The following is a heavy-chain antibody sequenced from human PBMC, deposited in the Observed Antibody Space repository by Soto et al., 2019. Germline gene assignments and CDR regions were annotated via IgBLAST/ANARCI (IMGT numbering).Heavy chain of an antibody. V-gene: IGHV3-74*01. Sequence: PGGSLRLSCAASGFTFSIYWMHWVRQAPGKGLVWVSRIKSDGSSISYADSVKGRFTISRDNAKNTLYLQMNSLRAEDTAVYYILRGSSGHQGNWFALWARGTSVTVSS. J-gene: IGHJ5*02. CDR1: GFTFSIYW. CDR2: IKSDGSSI. D-gene: IGHD2-2*01. CDR3: LRGSSGHQGNWFAL.